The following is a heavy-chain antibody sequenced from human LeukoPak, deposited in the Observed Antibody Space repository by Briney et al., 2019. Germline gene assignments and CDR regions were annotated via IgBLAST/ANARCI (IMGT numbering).Heavy chain of an antibody. CDR2: IYYSGST. CDR3: ARGLGYSYGSVQTRKYYFDY. J-gene: IGHJ4*02. V-gene: IGHV4-39*01. Sequence: SETLSLTCTVSGGSISSYYWSWIRQPPGKGLEWIGSIYYSGSTYYNPSLKSRVTISVDTSKNQFSLKLSSVTAADTAVYYCARGLGYSYGSVQTRKYYFDYWGQGTLVTVSS. D-gene: IGHD5-18*01. CDR1: GGSISSYY.